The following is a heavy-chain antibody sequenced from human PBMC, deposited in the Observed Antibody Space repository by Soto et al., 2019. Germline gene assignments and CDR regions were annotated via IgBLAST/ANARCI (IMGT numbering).Heavy chain of an antibody. CDR2: ISWNSGSI. Sequence: PGGSLRLSCAASGFTFDDYAMHWVRQAPGKGLEWVSGISWNSGSIGYADSVKGRFTISRDNAKNSLYLQMNSLRAEDTALYYCAKDTCSGGSCLQFDYWGQGTLVTVSS. CDR3: AKDTCSGGSCLQFDY. J-gene: IGHJ4*02. V-gene: IGHV3-9*01. D-gene: IGHD2-15*01. CDR1: GFTFDDYA.